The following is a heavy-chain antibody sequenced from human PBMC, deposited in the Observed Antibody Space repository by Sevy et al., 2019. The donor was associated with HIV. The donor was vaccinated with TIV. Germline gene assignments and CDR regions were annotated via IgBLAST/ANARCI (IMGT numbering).Heavy chain of an antibody. CDR3: ARAPPVVVVPGAPSWFDP. Sequence: SETRSLTCAVYGGSFSGYYWNWIRQTPGKGLEWIGEINHSGSTNYNPSLRSRVTISVDTSKNQFSLRLNPVTAADTAVYYCARAPPVVVVPGAPSWFDPWGQGTLVTVSS. CDR1: GGSFSGYY. J-gene: IGHJ5*02. V-gene: IGHV4-34*01. D-gene: IGHD2-2*01. CDR2: INHSGST.